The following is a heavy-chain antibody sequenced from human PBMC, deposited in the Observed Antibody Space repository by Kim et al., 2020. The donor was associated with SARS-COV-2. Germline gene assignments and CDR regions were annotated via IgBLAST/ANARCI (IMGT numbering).Heavy chain of an antibody. V-gene: IGHV4-39*01. Sequence: SETLSLTCTVSGDSISSSSYYWGWIRQPPGKGLEWFGSIDDSGSTYYNPTLRSPVTISVDTSKNQFSLKLSSVTAADTSVYYCVRPSRRWLQLQTYYFD. CDR1: GDSISSSSYY. CDR2: IDDSGST. CDR3: VRPSRRWLQLQTYYFD. D-gene: IGHD5-12*01. J-gene: IGHJ4*01.